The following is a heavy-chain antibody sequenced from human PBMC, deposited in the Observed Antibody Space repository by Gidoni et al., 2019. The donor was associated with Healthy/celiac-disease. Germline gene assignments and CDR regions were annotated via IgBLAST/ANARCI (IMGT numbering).Heavy chain of an antibody. CDR2: TIPIFGTA. D-gene: IGHD5-12*01. CDR3: AGGYSGYDEGWFDP. J-gene: IGHJ5*02. Sequence: QVQLVQSGAEVKKPRFSVMVSCQASGASFSSYAISWVRQAPGQGLEWMGGTIPIFGTANYAQKFQGRVTITADESTSTAYMELSSLRSEDTAVYYCAGGYSGYDEGWFDPWGQGTLVTVSS. CDR1: GASFSSYA. V-gene: IGHV1-69*01.